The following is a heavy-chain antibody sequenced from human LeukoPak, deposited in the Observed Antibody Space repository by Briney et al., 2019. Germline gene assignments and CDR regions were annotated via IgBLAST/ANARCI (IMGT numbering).Heavy chain of an antibody. CDR2: ISSSSTYI. CDR1: GFTFSSYS. Sequence: GGSLRLSCAGSGFTFSSYSMNWVRQAPGKGLEWVSSISSSSTYIYYADSVKGRFTISRDNAKNSLYLQMNSLRAEDTAVYFCARKPNRAVSADYFDYWGQGSLVTVSS. D-gene: IGHD7-27*01. CDR3: ARKPNRAVSADYFDY. J-gene: IGHJ4*02. V-gene: IGHV3-21*01.